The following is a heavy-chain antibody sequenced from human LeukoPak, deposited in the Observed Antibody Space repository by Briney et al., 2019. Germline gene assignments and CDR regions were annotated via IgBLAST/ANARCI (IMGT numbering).Heavy chain of an antibody. CDR2: MNPNSGNT. D-gene: IGHD3-16*01. CDR1: GYTFGNYD. J-gene: IGHJ6*03. V-gene: IGHV1-8*03. Sequence: RRASVKISCKAAGYTFGNYDINWVRQATGQGLEWMGWMNPNSGNTGYAQKFQGRVTITRNTSISTAYMELSSLRSEDTAVYYCAREGGSYRLGYYYYYMDVWGKGTTVTVSS. CDR3: AREGGSYRLGYYYYYMDV.